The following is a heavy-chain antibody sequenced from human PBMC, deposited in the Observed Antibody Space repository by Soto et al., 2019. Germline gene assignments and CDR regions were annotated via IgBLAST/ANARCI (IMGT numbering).Heavy chain of an antibody. Sequence: KASETLSLTCAVSGDSISSGNWWSWVRQPPGKGLEWIGEIYHSGSTNYNPSLKSRVTISVDKSKNQFSLKLSSVTAADTAVYYCARVRMGHRADYWGQGALVTVSS. CDR1: GDSISSGNW. CDR3: ARVRMGHRADY. J-gene: IGHJ4*02. V-gene: IGHV4-4*02. CDR2: IYHSGST.